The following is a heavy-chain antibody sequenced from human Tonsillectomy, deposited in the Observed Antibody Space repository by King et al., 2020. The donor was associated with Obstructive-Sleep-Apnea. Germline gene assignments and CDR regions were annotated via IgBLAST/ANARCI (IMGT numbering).Heavy chain of an antibody. J-gene: IGHJ6*02. CDR2: ISYDGSNK. D-gene: IGHD3-10*01. CDR1: GFSFSSYA. CDR3: ASRRVRGATYYYGMDV. V-gene: IGHV3-30-3*01. Sequence: VQLVESGGGVVQPGRSLRLSCAVSGFSFSSYAMHWVRQAPGKGLEWVAVISYDGSNKHYADSVKGRFTISRDNSKNTLYLQMNSLRAEDTAVYYCASRRVRGATYYYGMDVWGQGTTVTVSS.